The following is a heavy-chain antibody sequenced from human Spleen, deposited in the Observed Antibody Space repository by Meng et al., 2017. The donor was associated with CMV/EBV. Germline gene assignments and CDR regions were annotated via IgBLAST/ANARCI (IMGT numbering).Heavy chain of an antibody. CDR3: VRDLVDYTNRRFDY. D-gene: IGHD4-11*01. CDR1: YG. Sequence: YGMHWVRKAQGKGRVGVARVNSDGGSTTSADSVKGRFTISRDNAKNTLSLQRNSLRAEDTAVYYCVRDLVDYTNRRFDYWGQGTLVTVSS. J-gene: IGHJ4*02. CDR2: VNSDGGST. V-gene: IGHV3-74*01.